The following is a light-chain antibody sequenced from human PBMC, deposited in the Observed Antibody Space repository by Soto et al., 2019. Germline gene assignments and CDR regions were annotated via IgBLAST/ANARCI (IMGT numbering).Light chain of an antibody. Sequence: TVLTQSPRTLSLSPGERATLSCRASQNVYNNSVAWYRQKPGQAPSLLIYGASDRATGVPDRFSGSGSGTDFTLTISRLEPEDFAVYYCQHHGPSISFGGGTRVEIK. CDR1: QNVYNNS. CDR2: GAS. J-gene: IGKJ4*01. V-gene: IGKV3-20*01. CDR3: QHHGPSIS.